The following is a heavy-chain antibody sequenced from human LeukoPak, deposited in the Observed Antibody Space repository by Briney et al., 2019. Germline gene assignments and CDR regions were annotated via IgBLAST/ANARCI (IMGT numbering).Heavy chain of an antibody. CDR3: AKSPHVETSMTTDY. CDR1: GFTFSSYA. CDR2: TSGSGGPT. J-gene: IGHJ4*02. Sequence: PGGSLRLSCAASGFTFSSYAMSWVRQAPGKGLVWVSSTSGSGGPTFYADSVKGRFTISRDNSKNTLYLQMNTLRAEDTAVYYCAKSPHVETSMTTDYWGQGTLVTVSS. V-gene: IGHV3-23*01. D-gene: IGHD4-11*01.